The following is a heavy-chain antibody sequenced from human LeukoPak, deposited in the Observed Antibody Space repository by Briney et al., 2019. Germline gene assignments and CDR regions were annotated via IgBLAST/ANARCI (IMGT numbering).Heavy chain of an antibody. Sequence: ASVKVSCKTSGYSFTDYYIHRVRQAPGQGLEWMGWINTKSGRTSSARKFQGRVTMTRDPSITTVYMDMAWLTSDDTAIYFCARADFIDAGPYLIGPWGQGTLVTVSS. CDR3: ARADFIDAGPYLIGP. CDR2: INTKSGRT. J-gene: IGHJ5*02. CDR1: GYSFTDYY. V-gene: IGHV1-2*02. D-gene: IGHD3-3*01.